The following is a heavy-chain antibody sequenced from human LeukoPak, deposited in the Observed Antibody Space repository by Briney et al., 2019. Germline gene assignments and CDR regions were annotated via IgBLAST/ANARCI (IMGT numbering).Heavy chain of an antibody. CDR1: GGSISSYY. J-gene: IGHJ4*02. CDR3: ARVGDCSGGTCFGY. V-gene: IGHV4-59*01. D-gene: IGHD2-15*01. Sequence: SETLSLTCMVSGGSISSYYWSWIRQPPGKGLEWIGWIYYSGSTSYNPSLKSRVTISVDTSKNQFSLKLNSVTAADTAVYYCARVGDCSGGTCFGYWGQGTLVTVSS. CDR2: IYYSGST.